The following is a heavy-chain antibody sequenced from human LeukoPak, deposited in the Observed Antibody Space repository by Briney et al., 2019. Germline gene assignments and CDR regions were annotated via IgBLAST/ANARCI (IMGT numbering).Heavy chain of an antibody. D-gene: IGHD6-13*01. CDR2: INHSGST. J-gene: IGHJ4*02. CDR3: ASRRYSSSWYINY. V-gene: IGHV4-34*01. Sequence: SETLSLTCAVYGGSFSGYHWSWIRQPPGKGLEWIGEINHSGSTNYNPSLKSRVTISVDTSKNQFSLKLSSVTAADTAVYYCASRRYSSSWYINYWGQGTLVTVSS. CDR1: GGSFSGYH.